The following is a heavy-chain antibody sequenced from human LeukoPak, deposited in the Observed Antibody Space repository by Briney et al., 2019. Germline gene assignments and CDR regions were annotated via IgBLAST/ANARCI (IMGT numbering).Heavy chain of an antibody. CDR2: TNPESGGT. J-gene: IGHJ4*02. D-gene: IGHD3-10*01. CDR3: ARGSGVGGKRRPGDY. CDR1: GHTFTRHY. Sequence: GASVKVPCNASGHTFTRHYIHWARQAPGQGLEWMGWTNPESGGTKYAQNFQGRVSMTRDTSITTDYMELCNVRSDDTAVYYCARGSGVGGKRRPGDYLGEGTLVTVS. V-gene: IGHV1-2*02.